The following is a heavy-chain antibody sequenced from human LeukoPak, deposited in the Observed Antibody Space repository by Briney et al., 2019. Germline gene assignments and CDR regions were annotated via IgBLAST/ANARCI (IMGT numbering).Heavy chain of an antibody. CDR1: GYTFTSYG. J-gene: IGHJ6*02. CDR3: ARDALEPYYDFWSGYYKDYYYGMDV. CDR2: ISAYNGNT. D-gene: IGHD3-3*01. Sequence: GASVKVSCKASGYTFTSYGISWVRQAPGQGLEWMGWISAYNGNTNYAQKLQGRVTMTTDTSTSTAYMELRSLRSDDTAVYYCARDALEPYYDFWSGYYKDYYYGMDVWGQGTTVTVSS. V-gene: IGHV1-18*01.